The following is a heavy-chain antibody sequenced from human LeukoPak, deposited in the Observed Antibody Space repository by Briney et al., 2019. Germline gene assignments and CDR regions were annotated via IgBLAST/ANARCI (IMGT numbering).Heavy chain of an antibody. CDR1: GFTFSSYS. CDR3: ARDIVVVVAEDYYYMDV. CDR2: ISSSSSYI. J-gene: IGHJ6*03. V-gene: IGHV3-21*01. D-gene: IGHD2-15*01. Sequence: PGGSLRLSCAASGFTFSSYSMNWVRQAPGKGLEWVSSISSSSSYIYYADSVKGRFTISRDNAKNSLYLQMNSLRAEDTAVYYCARDIVVVVAEDYYYMDVWGKGTTVTISS.